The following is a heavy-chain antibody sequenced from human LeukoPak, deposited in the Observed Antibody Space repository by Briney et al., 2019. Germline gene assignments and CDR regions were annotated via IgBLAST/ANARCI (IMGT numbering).Heavy chain of an antibody. Sequence: GGSLRLSCAASGFTFSSFDMSWVRQAPGKGLEWVSTLACLDTSCTEYYADSVKGRFSISRDNSRSTLSLQMNSLRVGDTAIYYCARDSEGCFDFWGQGTLVTVSS. V-gene: IGHV3-23*01. CDR2: CLDTSCTE. CDR1: GFTFSSFD. D-gene: IGHD3-10*01. J-gene: IGHJ4*02. CDR3: ARDSEGCFDF.